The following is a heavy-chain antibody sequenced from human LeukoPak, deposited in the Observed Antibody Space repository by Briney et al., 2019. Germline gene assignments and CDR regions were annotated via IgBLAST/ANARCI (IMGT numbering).Heavy chain of an antibody. D-gene: IGHD3-9*01. Sequence: GSLRLSCAASGFTFSSYSMNWVRQAPGKGLEWVSSISSSSSYIYYADSVKGRFTISRDNAKNSLYLQMNSLSDEDTAVYYCARDFLTGYFDYWGQGTLVTVSS. CDR3: ARDFLTGYFDY. V-gene: IGHV3-21*01. CDR1: GFTFSSYS. J-gene: IGHJ4*02. CDR2: ISSSSSYI.